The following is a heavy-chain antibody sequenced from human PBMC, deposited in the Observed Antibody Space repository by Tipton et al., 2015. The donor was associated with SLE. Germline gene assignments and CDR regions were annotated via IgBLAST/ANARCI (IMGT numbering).Heavy chain of an antibody. CDR3: TREGGGYYDSSGSYDAFDI. V-gene: IGHV3-49*04. Sequence: SLRLSCTASGFTFGDYALSWVRPAPGKGLEWGGFIRSKAYGGTTEYPASVKGRFTISRDDSKSIAYLQMNSLKTEDTAVYYCTREGGGYYDSSGSYDAFDIWGQGTMVTVSS. J-gene: IGHJ3*02. CDR2: IRSKAYGGTT. CDR1: GFTFGDYA. D-gene: IGHD3-22*01.